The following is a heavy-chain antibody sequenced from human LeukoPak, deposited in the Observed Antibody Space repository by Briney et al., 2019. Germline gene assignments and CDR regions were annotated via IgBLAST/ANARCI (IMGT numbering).Heavy chain of an antibody. V-gene: IGHV3-48*03. D-gene: IGHD5-12*01. J-gene: IGHJ4*02. Sequence: GGSLRLSCAASGFTFSTFEFNWVRQTPGKGLEWISYISSTGSAIYYADSVKGRFTISRDNARNSLYLQMNSLRAEDTAVYYCASQGSGYDSPIDYWGQGTLVTVSS. CDR1: GFTFSTFE. CDR2: ISSTGSAI. CDR3: ASQGSGYDSPIDY.